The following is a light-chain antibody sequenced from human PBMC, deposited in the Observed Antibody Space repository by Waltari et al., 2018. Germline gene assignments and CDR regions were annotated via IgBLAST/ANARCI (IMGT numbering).Light chain of an antibody. Sequence: SVLTQPPSASGTPGQRVTISCSGGRSNIGNNYVFWYQEFPGTAPKLLIYRIYQRPSGVPDRFSGSKSGTSASLAISGLRSEDEADYYCAAWDDSLSVWVFGGGTKLTVL. CDR2: RIY. CDR3: AAWDDSLSVWV. V-gene: IGLV1-47*01. CDR1: RSNIGNNY. J-gene: IGLJ3*02.